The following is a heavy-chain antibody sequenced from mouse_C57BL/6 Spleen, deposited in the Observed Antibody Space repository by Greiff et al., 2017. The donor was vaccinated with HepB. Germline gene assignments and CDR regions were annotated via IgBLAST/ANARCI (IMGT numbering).Heavy chain of an antibody. Sequence: VQLKESGPELVKPGASVKISCKASGYSFTDYNMNWVKQSNGKSLEWIGVINPNYGTTSYNQKFKGKATLTVDQSSSTAYMQLNSLTSEDSAVYYCARSAQATRGNYFDYWGQGTTLTVSS. J-gene: IGHJ2*01. V-gene: IGHV1-39*01. CDR2: INPNYGTT. D-gene: IGHD3-2*02. CDR3: ARSAQATRGNYFDY. CDR1: GYSFTDYN.